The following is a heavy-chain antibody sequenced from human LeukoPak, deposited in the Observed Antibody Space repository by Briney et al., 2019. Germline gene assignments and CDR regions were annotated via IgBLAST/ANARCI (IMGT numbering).Heavy chain of an antibody. CDR1: EYTFTDYA. D-gene: IGHD2-15*01. V-gene: IGHV1-3*01. Sequence: ASVKVSCKASEYTFTDYAINWVRQAPGQRLEWMGWINAGNGNTKYSQKFLGRVTITRDTSASTAYTELSSLTSEDTAVYYCARERWHCRVNCYSVYYYALDVWGQGTTVTVSS. CDR2: INAGNGNT. CDR3: ARERWHCRVNCYSVYYYALDV. J-gene: IGHJ6*02.